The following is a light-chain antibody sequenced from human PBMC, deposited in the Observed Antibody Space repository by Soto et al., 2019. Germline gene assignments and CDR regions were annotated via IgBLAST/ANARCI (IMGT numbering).Light chain of an antibody. CDR1: QSFRAL. CDR2: DAY. CDR3: QQRHMWPIT. Sequence: EVALTQSPVHLSLSPGETATLPCRPSQSFRALLAWYQQKPGQAPRLLIYDAYNSATGIPPRFSGSGSGTDFTLTISSREPEDSPVYYFQQRHMWPITFGQGTRLEIK. J-gene: IGKJ5*01. V-gene: IGKV3-11*01.